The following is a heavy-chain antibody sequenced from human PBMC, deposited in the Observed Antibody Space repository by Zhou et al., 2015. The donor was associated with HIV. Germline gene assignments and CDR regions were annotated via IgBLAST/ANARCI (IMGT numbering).Heavy chain of an antibody. J-gene: IGHJ6*03. CDR1: GFTFTTYG. CDR3: AKYGRYCSSTSCLYYYYMDV. CDR2: ISFDGTKK. D-gene: IGHD2-2*01. Sequence: QVQLVESGGGVVQPGWSLRLSCAASGFTFTTYGMHWVRQAPGKGLEWVTVISFDGTKKYYADSVKGRFTISRDNSKNTLYLQMNSLRAEDTAVYYCAKYGRYCSSTSCLYYYYMDVWGKGTTVTVSS. V-gene: IGHV3-30*18.